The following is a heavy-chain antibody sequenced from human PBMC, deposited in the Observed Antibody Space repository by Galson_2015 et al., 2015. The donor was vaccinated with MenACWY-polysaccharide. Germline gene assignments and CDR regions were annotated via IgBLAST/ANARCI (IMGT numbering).Heavy chain of an antibody. CDR1: GFTFSNSW. CDR2: IKQDGSEK. CDR3: ARSFGSSLTY. V-gene: IGHV3-7*01. D-gene: IGHD6-6*01. Sequence: SLRLSCAASGFTFSNSWMTWVRQAPGKGLEWLASIKQDGSEKYYVDSVKGRFSISRDNAKNSLYLQMNSLRAEDTAVYFCARSFGSSLTYWGQGTLVTVSS. J-gene: IGHJ4*02.